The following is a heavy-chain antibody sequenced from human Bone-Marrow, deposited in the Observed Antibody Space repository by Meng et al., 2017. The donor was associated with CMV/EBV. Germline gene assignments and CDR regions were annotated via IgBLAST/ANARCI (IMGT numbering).Heavy chain of an antibody. CDR3: ARISAAEGNNWFDP. CDR1: GGTFSSSA. V-gene: IGHV1-69*04. J-gene: IGHJ5*02. CDR2: IIPILDIT. D-gene: IGHD1-26*01. Sequence: SVKVSCKASGGTFSSSAIVWVRQAPGQGLEWMGRIIPILDITNYAQKFQGRVTITADKSTNTAYMEMSSLRSDDTAVYYCARISAAEGNNWFDPWGQGTLVTVSS.